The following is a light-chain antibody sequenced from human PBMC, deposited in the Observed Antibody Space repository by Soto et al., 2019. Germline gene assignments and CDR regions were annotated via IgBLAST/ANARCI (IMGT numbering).Light chain of an antibody. V-gene: IGKV1-33*01. CDR3: QQYDTLRVT. J-gene: IGKJ3*01. CDR2: AAS. Sequence: DIQMTQSPSSLSASVGDRVTITCQASQDITNYLNWYQQKPGKAPNLLIYAASNLETGVPSRFSGSGSGTHFTFTISCLQPEDIATYYCQQYDTLRVTFGPGTKVAIK. CDR1: QDITNY.